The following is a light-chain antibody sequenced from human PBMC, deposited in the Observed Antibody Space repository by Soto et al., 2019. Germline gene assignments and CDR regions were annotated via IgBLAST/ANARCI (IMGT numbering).Light chain of an antibody. CDR3: QQYNNWPHIT. CDR2: GAS. J-gene: IGKJ5*01. Sequence: EIVMTQSPATLSVSPGERATLSCRASQSVSSNLAWYQQKPGQTPRLLIYGASTRAAGIPARFSGSGSGTEFTLTISSLQSEDFAVYYCQQYNNWPHITFGEGTQVEIK. V-gene: IGKV3-15*01. CDR1: QSVSSN.